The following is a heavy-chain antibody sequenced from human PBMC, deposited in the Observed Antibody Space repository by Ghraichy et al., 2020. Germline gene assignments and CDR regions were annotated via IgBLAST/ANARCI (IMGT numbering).Heavy chain of an antibody. J-gene: IGHJ6*02. CDR2: INHSGST. Sequence: SETLSLTCAVYGGSFSGYYWSWIRQPPGKGLEWIGEINHSGSTNYNPSLKSRVTISVDTSKNQFSLKLSSVTAADTAVYYCARGPLQSGYYYYYGMDVWGQGTTVTVSS. D-gene: IGHD4-11*01. CDR3: ARGPLQSGYYYYYGMDV. CDR1: GGSFSGYY. V-gene: IGHV4-34*01.